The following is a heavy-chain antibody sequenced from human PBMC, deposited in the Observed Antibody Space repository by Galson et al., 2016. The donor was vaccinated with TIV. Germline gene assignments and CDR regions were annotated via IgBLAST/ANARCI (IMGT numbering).Heavy chain of an antibody. D-gene: IGHD1-26*01. J-gene: IGHJ4*02. CDR1: GFAVSYKH. CDR3: AREGRGAAYPNNFDH. Sequence: SLRLSCAASGFAVSYKHMIWVRQTPGKGLEWVSLIYSSGTTSYADPVRGRFTISRDNSRNTLFLEMNSLRVEDTAIYYCAREGRGAAYPNNFDHWGQGTLVTVSS. V-gene: IGHV3-53*01. CDR2: IYSSGTT.